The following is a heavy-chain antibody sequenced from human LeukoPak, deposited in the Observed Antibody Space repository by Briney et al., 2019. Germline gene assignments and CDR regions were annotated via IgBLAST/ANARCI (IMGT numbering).Heavy chain of an antibody. CDR1: GGSISSYY. CDR2: IYYSGST. V-gene: IGHV4-59*08. Sequence: SETLSLTCTVPGGSISSYYWSWIRQPPGKGLGWIGYIYYSGSTNYNPSLKSRVTISVDTSKNQFSLKLSSVTAADTAVYYCARGYSGYEGGWFNFDYWGQGTLVTVSS. J-gene: IGHJ4*02. D-gene: IGHD5-12*01. CDR3: ARGYSGYEGGWFNFDY.